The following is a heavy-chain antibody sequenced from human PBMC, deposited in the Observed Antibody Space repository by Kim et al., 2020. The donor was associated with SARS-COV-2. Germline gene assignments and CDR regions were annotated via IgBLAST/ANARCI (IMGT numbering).Heavy chain of an antibody. D-gene: IGHD6-13*01. CDR2: MRGDGTKE. V-gene: IGHV3-7*01. CDR1: GFALSSYW. CDR3: ARDYNPRDSSSWYDAFD. Sequence: GGSLRLSCAASGFALSSYWMTWVRQAPGKGLECVANMRGDGTKEHFADSVKGRFSIARDDAQNSLYLQMNGLRVEDTAVYYCARDYNPRDSSSWYDAFD. J-gene: IGHJ3*02.